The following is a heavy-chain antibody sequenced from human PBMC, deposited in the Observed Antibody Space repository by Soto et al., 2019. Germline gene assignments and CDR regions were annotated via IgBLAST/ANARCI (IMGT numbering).Heavy chain of an antibody. CDR2: IYHSGTT. D-gene: IGHD3-22*01. CDR3: VRVSFGYDSSVGYDNSGNYLGAFDI. V-gene: IGHV4-30-2*01. J-gene: IGHJ3*02. CDR1: GGSISSGGYA. Sequence: QLQLQESGSGLVKPSETLSLTCAVSGGSISSGGYAWSWIRQPPGKGLEWIGYIYHSGTTFYNPSLKSRLTISVDRSKIQYYLKLTSVTGADTSIYYCVRVSFGYDSSVGYDNSGNYLGAFDIWGQGTMVTVSS.